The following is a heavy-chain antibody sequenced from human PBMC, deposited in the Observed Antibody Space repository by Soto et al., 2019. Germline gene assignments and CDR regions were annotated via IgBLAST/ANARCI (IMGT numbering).Heavy chain of an antibody. CDR3: VRGTRSTLDI. CDR2: TYYRSKWYN. D-gene: IGHD2-15*01. Sequence: PSQTLSLPCAISGDSVSGNSAAAWNWIRQSPSKGLEWLGRTYYRSKWYNDYALSVTSRITINPDTSKNQFSLQLKSVTPYDAAVYYCVRGTRSTLDIWGQGTMVTVSS. J-gene: IGHJ3*02. V-gene: IGHV6-1*01. CDR1: GDSVSGNSAAA.